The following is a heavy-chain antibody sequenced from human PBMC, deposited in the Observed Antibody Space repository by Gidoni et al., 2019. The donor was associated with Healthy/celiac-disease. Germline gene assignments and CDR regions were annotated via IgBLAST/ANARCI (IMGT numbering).Heavy chain of an antibody. CDR2: IYPGDSDT. V-gene: IGHV5-51*01. J-gene: IGHJ6*02. D-gene: IGHD1-7*01. Sequence: EVQLVQSGAEVKKPGESLKISCKGSGYRFSSYWIGWVRQMPGKGLDWMVIIYPGDSDTRYSPSFQGQVTISADKSISTAYLQWSSLKASDTAMYYCARHSPENWNYVYYYYGMDVWGQGTTVTVSS. CDR3: ARHSPENWNYVYYYYGMDV. CDR1: GYRFSSYW.